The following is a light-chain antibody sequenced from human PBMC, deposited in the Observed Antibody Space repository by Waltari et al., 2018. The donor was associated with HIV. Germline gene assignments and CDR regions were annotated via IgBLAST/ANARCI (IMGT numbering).Light chain of an antibody. CDR2: KNY. CDR3: VVWDGSLSGYV. CDR1: SSKIGNDN. V-gene: IGLV1-47*01. Sequence: QSVLTQPPSASGTPGQTVTISCSGSSSKIGNDNVYWYQQLPGMTPKLLIYKNYQRPSGVPDRFAGSKSGTSASLAISGLRSEDEADYYCVVWDGSLSGYVFGAGTKVTVL. J-gene: IGLJ1*01.